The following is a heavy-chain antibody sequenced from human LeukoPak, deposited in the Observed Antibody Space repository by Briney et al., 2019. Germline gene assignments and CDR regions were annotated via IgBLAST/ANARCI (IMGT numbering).Heavy chain of an antibody. CDR1: GYSISGGYY. CDR3: ARNNSNGFDF. V-gene: IGHV4-38-2*02. Sequence: SETLSLTCTVYGYSISGGYYWGWLRQPPGKGLEWIGTIFQSVSTYYNPSLKSRVTTSVDTSKNQFSLKLSSVTAADTAVYYCARNNSNGFDFWSQGTLVTVSS. D-gene: IGHD6-19*01. CDR2: IFQSVST. J-gene: IGHJ4*02.